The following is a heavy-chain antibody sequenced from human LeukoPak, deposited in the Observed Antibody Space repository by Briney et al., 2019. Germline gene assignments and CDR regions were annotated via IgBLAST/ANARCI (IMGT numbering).Heavy chain of an antibody. J-gene: IGHJ6*02. D-gene: IGHD2-8*01. CDR1: GFTFSSYW. CDR3: ARDHPGYCTNGVCSLYGMDV. Sequence: GGSLRLSCAASGFTFSSYWMSWVRQAPGKGLEWVANIKQDGSEKYYVDSVKGRFTISRDNAKNSLYLQVNSLRAEDTAVYYCARDHPGYCTNGVCSLYGMDVWGQGTTVTVSS. V-gene: IGHV3-7*01. CDR2: IKQDGSEK.